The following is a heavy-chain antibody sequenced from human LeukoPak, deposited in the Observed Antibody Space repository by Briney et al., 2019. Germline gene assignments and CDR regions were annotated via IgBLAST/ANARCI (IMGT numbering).Heavy chain of an antibody. D-gene: IGHD3-22*01. Sequence: ASVKVSCKASGYTFAAYYIHWLRQAPGQGLEWVGWINPKSGGTNYAQNFQGRVTMTRDTSVSAAYMELSSLRSEDTAVYYCASEKYYLDSSGYYFEDYWGQGTLVTVSS. CDR1: GYTFAAYY. V-gene: IGHV1-2*02. CDR3: ASEKYYLDSSGYYFEDY. CDR2: INPKSGGT. J-gene: IGHJ4*02.